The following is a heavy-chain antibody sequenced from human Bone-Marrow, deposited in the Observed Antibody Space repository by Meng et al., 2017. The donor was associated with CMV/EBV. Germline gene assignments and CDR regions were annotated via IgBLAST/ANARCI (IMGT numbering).Heavy chain of an antibody. V-gene: IGHV4-39*07. CDR3: ARVGTVTGSLCFDL. D-gene: IGHD1-20*01. J-gene: IGHJ2*01. Sequence: SETLSLTCTVSGGSISSSSYYWGWIRQPPGKGLEWIGSIYYSGSTYYNPSLKSRVTISVDTSKNQFSLKLSSVTAADTAVYYCARVGTVTGSLCFDLWGRGTLVTVSS. CDR1: GGSISSSSYY. CDR2: IYYSGST.